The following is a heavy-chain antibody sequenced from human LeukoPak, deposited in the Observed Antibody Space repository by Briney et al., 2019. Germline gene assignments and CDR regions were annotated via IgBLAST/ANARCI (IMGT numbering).Heavy chain of an antibody. V-gene: IGHV3-74*01. J-gene: IGHJ4*02. CDR3: TKDTFGPSDY. D-gene: IGHD3-10*01. Sequence: GGSLRLSCAASGFTFSSYWMHWLRQAPGKGLVWVSRINTDGSRTSYADSVKGRFTISRDNAKNTLYLQMNSLRPEDTAVYYCTKDTFGPSDYWGQGTLVTVSS. CDR1: GFTFSSYW. CDR2: INTDGSRT.